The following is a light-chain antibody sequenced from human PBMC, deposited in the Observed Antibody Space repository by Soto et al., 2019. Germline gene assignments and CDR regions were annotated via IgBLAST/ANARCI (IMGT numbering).Light chain of an antibody. CDR3: QKYDSAPRT. CDR2: AAS. J-gene: IGKJ1*01. V-gene: IGKV1-27*01. Sequence: DIQMTQSPSSLSASVGDRVTITCRASQDISNYLAWYQHKPGKVPNLLIYAASTLQSGVPSRFSGSGSGTDFSHTISSLQPEDVATYYCQKYDSAPRTFGQGTKVEIK. CDR1: QDISNY.